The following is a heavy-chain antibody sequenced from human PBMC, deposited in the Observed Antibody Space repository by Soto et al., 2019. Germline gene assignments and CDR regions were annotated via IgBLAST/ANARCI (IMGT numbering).Heavy chain of an antibody. J-gene: IGHJ3*02. CDR2: ISSSSSYI. V-gene: IGHV3-21*01. Sequence: PGGSLRLSCAASGFTFSSYSMNWVRQAPGKGLEWVSSISSSSSYIYYADSVKGRFTISRDNAKNSLYLQMNSLRAEDTAVYYCARDRGWNYPDAFDIWGQGTMVTVSS. D-gene: IGHD1-7*01. CDR1: GFTFSSYS. CDR3: ARDRGWNYPDAFDI.